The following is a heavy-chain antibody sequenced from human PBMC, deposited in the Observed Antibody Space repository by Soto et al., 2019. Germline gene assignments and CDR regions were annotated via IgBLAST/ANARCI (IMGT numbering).Heavy chain of an antibody. CDR2: TYYRSKWYN. CDR1: GASVPSNSAA. J-gene: IGHJ6*02. Sequence: PSQTLSLTCAISGASVPSNSAAWNWIRQSPSRGLEWLGRTYYRSKWYNDYAVSVKSRITINPDTSKNQFSLQLNSVTPEDTAVYYCAREADILLVPAAHRYYYGMDVWGQGTTVTVSS. V-gene: IGHV6-1*01. D-gene: IGHD2-2*01. CDR3: AREADILLVPAAHRYYYGMDV.